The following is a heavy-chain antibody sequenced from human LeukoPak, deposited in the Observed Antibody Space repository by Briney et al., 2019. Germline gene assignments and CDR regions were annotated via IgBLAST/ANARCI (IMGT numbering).Heavy chain of an antibody. V-gene: IGHV3-11*01. Sequence: PGWALILSCAASGFTFSDYYMSWIRQAPGKGLDWVSYISSSGSTIYYADSVKGRFTISRDNAKNSLYLQMNSLRAEDTAVYYCARGDVDTAMVTRRSRIWFGESPYGMDVWGQGTTVTVSS. D-gene: IGHD5-18*01. CDR3: ARGDVDTAMVTRRSRIWFGESPYGMDV. CDR1: GFTFSDYY. J-gene: IGHJ6*02. CDR2: ISSSGSTI.